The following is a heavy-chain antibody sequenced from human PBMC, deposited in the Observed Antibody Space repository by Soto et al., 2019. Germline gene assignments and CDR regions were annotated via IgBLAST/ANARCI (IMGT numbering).Heavy chain of an antibody. CDR1: AFPFNVYW. CDR2: IKEDGSEK. J-gene: IGHJ4*02. V-gene: IGHV3-7*05. Sequence: VSLIPARAASAFPFNVYWMSWVRQAPGKGLEWVANIKEDGSEKYYVDSVKGRFTISRDNAKNSLYLQMNSLRAEDTAAYYCARDAEQCLDSWGQGTLVKVS. CDR3: ARDAEQCLDS. D-gene: IGHD6-19*01.